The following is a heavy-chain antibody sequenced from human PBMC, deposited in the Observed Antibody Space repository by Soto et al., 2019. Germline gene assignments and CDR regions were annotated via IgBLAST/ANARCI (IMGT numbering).Heavy chain of an antibody. CDR1: GFTFSRYW. V-gene: IGHV3-74*01. J-gene: IGHJ4*02. CDR3: ARPPVDTITSLEY. Sequence: EVQLVESGGDLVQPGGFLRLSCATSGFTFSRYWMHWVRQVPGKGLVWVSRINSDGSSISYSDSVKGRFTISRDNAKNTLYLQMNSLRVEDTAVYYCARPPVDTITSLEYWGQGTLVTVSS. CDR2: INSDGSSI. D-gene: IGHD3-3*01.